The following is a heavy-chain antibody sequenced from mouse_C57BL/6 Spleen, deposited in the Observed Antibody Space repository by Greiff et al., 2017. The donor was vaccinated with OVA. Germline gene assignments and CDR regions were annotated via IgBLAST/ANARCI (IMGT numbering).Heavy chain of an antibody. V-gene: IGHV1-53*01. J-gene: IGHJ4*01. CDR2: INPSNGGT. CDR1: GYTFTSYW. Sequence: QVQLKQPGAELVKPGASVKLSCKASGYTFTSYWMHWVKQRPGRGLEWIGNINPSNGGTNYNEKFKSKATLTVDKSSSTAYMQLSSLTSEDSAVYYCARLGLRQGTMDYWGQGTSVTVSS. CDR3: ARLGLRQGTMDY. D-gene: IGHD2-4*01.